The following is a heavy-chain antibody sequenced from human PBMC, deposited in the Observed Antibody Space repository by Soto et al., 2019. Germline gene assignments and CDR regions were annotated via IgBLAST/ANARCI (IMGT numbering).Heavy chain of an antibody. Sequence: EGQLVESGGGLVQPGGSLRLSCLGPGLTFSDHYMDWVRQAPGMGLEWVARKRNKVNGDTTEYAASVKGRFTISRDDSENSLYLEINSLRSEDTALYYCTITFGGVLRFWGHGTLVTVSS. V-gene: IGHV3-72*01. CDR2: KRNKVNGDTT. D-gene: IGHD3-16*01. CDR1: GLTFSDHY. J-gene: IGHJ4*03. CDR3: TITFGGVLRF.